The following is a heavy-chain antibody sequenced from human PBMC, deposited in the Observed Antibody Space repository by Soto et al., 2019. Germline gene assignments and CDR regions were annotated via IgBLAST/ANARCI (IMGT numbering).Heavy chain of an antibody. CDR1: GFTFTTYG. Sequence: QVQVVASGGGVVQPGTSLTLSCLTSGFTFTTYGMHWVRQGPGKGLEWVAAIQSDGSKKYYADSVKGRFTISRDDSRNTLYLQMNSGRAEDTAQYYCGRDPQVGVIYFDPWGQGTLVTVSS. D-gene: IGHD1-26*01. CDR3: GRDPQVGVIYFDP. V-gene: IGHV3-33*05. J-gene: IGHJ5*02. CDR2: IQSDGSKK.